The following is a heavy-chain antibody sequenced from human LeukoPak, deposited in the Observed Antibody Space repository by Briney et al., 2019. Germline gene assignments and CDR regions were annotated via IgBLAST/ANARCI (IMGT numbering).Heavy chain of an antibody. D-gene: IGHD4-11*01. V-gene: IGHV3-23*01. CDR2: ISGSGGST. J-gene: IGHJ4*02. Sequence: GGSLRLSCAASGFTFSSYAMSWVRQAPGKGLEWVSAISGSGGSTYYADSVKGRFTIARDNSKNTLYLQMNSLRAEDTAVYYCAKGHRYSNYFDYWGQGTQVTVSS. CDR3: AKGHRYSNYFDY. CDR1: GFTFSSYA.